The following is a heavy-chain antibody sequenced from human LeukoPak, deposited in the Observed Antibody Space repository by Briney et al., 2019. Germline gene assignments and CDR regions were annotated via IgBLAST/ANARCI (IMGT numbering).Heavy chain of an antibody. CDR3: ARAYDFWSGSYYYYGMDV. CDR2: IYYSGST. D-gene: IGHD3-3*01. V-gene: IGHV4-59*01. J-gene: IGHJ6*02. Sequence: WSWIRQXXGKGLEWIGYIYYSGSTNYNPSLKSRVTISVDTSKNQFSLKLSSVTAADTAVYYCARAYDFWSGSYYYYGMDVWGQGTTVTVSS.